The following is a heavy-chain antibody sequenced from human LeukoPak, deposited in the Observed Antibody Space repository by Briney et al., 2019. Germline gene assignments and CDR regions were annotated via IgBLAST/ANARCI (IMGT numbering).Heavy chain of an antibody. J-gene: IGHJ4*02. D-gene: IGHD6-13*01. Sequence: GGSLRLSCAGSGCTFSDYYTSWIRQAPGKGLEWVSYISSSSSYTNYADSVKGRFTISRDNAKNSLYLQMNSLRAEDTAVYYCARDPGIAAAGTGEFDYWGQGTLVTVSS. CDR2: ISSSSSYT. CDR1: GCTFSDYY. V-gene: IGHV3-11*06. CDR3: ARDPGIAAAGTGEFDY.